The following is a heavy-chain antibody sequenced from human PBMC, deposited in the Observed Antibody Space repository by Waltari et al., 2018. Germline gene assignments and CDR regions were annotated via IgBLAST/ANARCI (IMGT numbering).Heavy chain of an antibody. CDR3: ARGGLYGQQLLESAFEI. J-gene: IGHJ3*02. Sequence: QVQLVQSGAEVKKPGSSGKVSCKASGGSVSTSAITWVRQAPGQGLEWMGGIIPMFETANYAQKFQERVTITTDGSMTTAYMELSSLTSEDTAVYYCARGGLYGQQLLESAFEIWGQGTKVTVAS. D-gene: IGHD6-13*01. CDR2: IIPMFETA. CDR1: GGSVSTSA. V-gene: IGHV1-69*05.